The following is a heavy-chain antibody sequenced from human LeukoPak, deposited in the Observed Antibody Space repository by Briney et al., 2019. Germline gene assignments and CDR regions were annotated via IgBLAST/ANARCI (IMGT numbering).Heavy chain of an antibody. D-gene: IGHD6-13*01. CDR1: GFKFDEYA. CDR2: ISWNSGSI. V-gene: IGHV3-9*01. J-gene: IGHJ4*02. Sequence: GGSLRLSCAASGFKFDEYAMHWVRQVPGKGLEWVSGISWNSGSIGYADSVKGRLTISRDNAKNSLFLQMDSLRTDDTAVYYCAKGGSGGSYSSSWYLFDYWGQGTLVTVSS. CDR3: AKGGSGGSYSSSWYLFDY.